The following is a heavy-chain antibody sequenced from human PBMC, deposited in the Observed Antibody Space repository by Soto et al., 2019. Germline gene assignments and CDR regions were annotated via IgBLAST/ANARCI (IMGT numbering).Heavy chain of an antibody. J-gene: IGHJ6*02. CDR3: TRGHHSMDV. Sequence: GGSLRLSCAAAGFTFSDHYMSWIRQAPGKGLEWVSYITPTNADTDYADSVKGRFTISRDNARNSLYLQMNSLRAEDTAVYYCTRGHHSMDVWGQGXAVTVSS. CDR1: GFTFSDHY. V-gene: IGHV3-11*06. CDR2: ITPTNADT.